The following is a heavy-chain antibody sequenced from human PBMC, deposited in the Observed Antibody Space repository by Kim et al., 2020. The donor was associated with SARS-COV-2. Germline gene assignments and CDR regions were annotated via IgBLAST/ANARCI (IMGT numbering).Heavy chain of an antibody. V-gene: IGHV1-2*06. Sequence: ASVKVSCKASGYTFTGYYMHWVRQAPGQGLEWMGRINPNSGGTNYAQKFQGRVTMTRDTSISTAYMELSRLRSDDTAVYYCARGSRGITGNFDYWGQGTLVTVSS. J-gene: IGHJ4*02. CDR1: GYTFTGYY. D-gene: IGHD1-20*01. CDR2: INPNSGGT. CDR3: ARGSRGITGNFDY.